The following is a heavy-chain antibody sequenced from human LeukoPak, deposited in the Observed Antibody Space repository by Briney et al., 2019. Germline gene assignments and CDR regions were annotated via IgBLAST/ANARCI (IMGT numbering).Heavy chain of an antibody. D-gene: IGHD4-17*01. Sequence: PGGSLRLSCAASGFTFSSYGMHWVRQAPGKGLEWIGEINHSGSANYNPSLKSRVTISVDTSKNQFSLKLSSVTDADTAVYYCARSLTVTIDYWGQGTLVTVSS. J-gene: IGHJ4*02. CDR2: INHSGSA. V-gene: IGHV4-34*01. CDR1: GFTFSSYG. CDR3: ARSLTVTIDY.